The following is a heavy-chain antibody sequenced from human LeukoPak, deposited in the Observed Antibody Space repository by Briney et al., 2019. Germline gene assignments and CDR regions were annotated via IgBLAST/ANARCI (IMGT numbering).Heavy chain of an antibody. J-gene: IGHJ4*02. V-gene: IGHV3-23*01. Sequence: GGSLRLSCVGSGFTFSSYGMSWVRQAPEKGLEWVSSISGSGASTYYVDSVKGRFTISRDNSKNTLYLQMNSLRAEDTAVYYCARRAGAYSHPYDYWGQGTLVTVSS. CDR1: GFTFSSYG. CDR3: ARRAGAYSHPYDY. CDR2: ISGSGAST. D-gene: IGHD4/OR15-4a*01.